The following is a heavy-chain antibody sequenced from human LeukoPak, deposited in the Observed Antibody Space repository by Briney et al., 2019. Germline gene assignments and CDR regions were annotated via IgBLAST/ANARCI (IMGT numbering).Heavy chain of an antibody. CDR1: GFTFSNYW. J-gene: IGHJ6*03. Sequence: GGSLRLSCAASGFTFSNYWMNWVRQAPGKGLEWVANIKEDGSEKFYVDSVKGRFTISRDNAKNSLYLQMNSLRAEDTAVYYCARDQRYCSSSSCYSYYMNVWGKGTTVTVSS. V-gene: IGHV3-7*01. CDR2: IKEDGSEK. CDR3: ARDQRYCSSSSCYSYYMNV. D-gene: IGHD2-2*01.